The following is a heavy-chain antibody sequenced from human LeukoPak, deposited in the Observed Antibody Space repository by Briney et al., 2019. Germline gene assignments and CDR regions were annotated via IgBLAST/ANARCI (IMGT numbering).Heavy chain of an antibody. CDR1: GGSISSYY. CDR3: AFLGSSAWFDP. D-gene: IGHD6-19*01. J-gene: IGHJ5*02. V-gene: IGHV4-59*01. CDR2: IYYSGST. Sequence: PSETLSLTCTVSGGSISSYYWSWIRQPPGKGLEWIGYIYYSGSTNYNPSLKSRVTISVDTSKNQFPLKLSSVTAADTAVYYCAFLGSSAWFDPWGQGTLVTVSS.